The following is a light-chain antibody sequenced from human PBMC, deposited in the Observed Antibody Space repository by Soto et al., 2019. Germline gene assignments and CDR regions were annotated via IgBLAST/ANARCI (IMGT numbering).Light chain of an antibody. Sequence: SYELTQPPSVSVAPGKTARITCGGNNIGSKSVHWYQQKPGQAPVLVIYYDSDRPSGIPERFSGSNSGNTATLTISRVEAGDEADYYCQVWDSSSDQGVFGGVTKLTVL. CDR3: QVWDSSSDQGV. CDR1: NIGSKS. CDR2: YDS. V-gene: IGLV3-21*04. J-gene: IGLJ2*01.